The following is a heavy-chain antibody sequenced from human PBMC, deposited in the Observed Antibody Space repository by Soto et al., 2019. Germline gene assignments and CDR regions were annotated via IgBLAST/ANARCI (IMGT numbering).Heavy chain of an antibody. CDR2: IKSKTEGGTT. V-gene: IGHV3-15*01. J-gene: IGHJ5*02. CDR1: GFTSSNAC. Sequence: PGRSMRLSCAAAGFTSSNACIRWGRQPTGKGLEWVGRIKSKTEGGTTDYAAPVKGRFTISRDDSKNTLYLQMNSLKTEDTAVYYCTTDRRSSWYGQEWFDTWGQGTLVTVSS. D-gene: IGHD6-13*01. CDR3: TTDRRSSWYGQEWFDT.